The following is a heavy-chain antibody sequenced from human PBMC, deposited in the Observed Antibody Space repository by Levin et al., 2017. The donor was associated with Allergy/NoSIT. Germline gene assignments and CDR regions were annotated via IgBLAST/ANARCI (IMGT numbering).Heavy chain of an antibody. D-gene: IGHD2-21*02. Sequence: GGSLRLSCAASGFTFSNAWMSWVRQAPGKGLEWVGRIKSKTDGGTTDYAAPVKGRFTISRDDSKNTLYLQMNSLKTEDTAVYYCTTVTASWLGWFDPWGQGTLVTVSS. J-gene: IGHJ5*02. V-gene: IGHV3-15*01. CDR3: TTVTASWLGWFDP. CDR1: GFTFSNAW. CDR2: IKSKTDGGTT.